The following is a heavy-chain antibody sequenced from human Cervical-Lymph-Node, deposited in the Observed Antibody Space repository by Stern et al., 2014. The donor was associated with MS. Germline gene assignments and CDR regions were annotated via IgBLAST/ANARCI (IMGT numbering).Heavy chain of an antibody. V-gene: IGHV4-4*02. D-gene: IGHD3-9*01. J-gene: IGHJ4*02. CDR1: GGSILRTDW. CDR2: VYHSGHA. Sequence: QVQLQESGPGLVKPSGTLSLTCAVSGGSILRTDWWSWVRQPPGKGLEWIGEVYHSGHANYNTSLKSRVTISVDKSKNQFSLNLTSVTAADTALYYCASRTLTFPYYFDSWGQGTLVTVSS. CDR3: ASRTLTFPYYFDS.